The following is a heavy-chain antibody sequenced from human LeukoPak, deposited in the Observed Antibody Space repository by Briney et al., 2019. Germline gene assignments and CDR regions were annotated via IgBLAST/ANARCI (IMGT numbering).Heavy chain of an antibody. CDR3: ATVPSAGSYDYVWGSYRLVDY. Sequence: ASVKVSCKVSGYTLTELSMHWVRQAPGKGLEWMGGFDPEDGETIYAQKFQGRVTMTEDTSTDTAYMELSSLRSEDTAVYYCATVPSAGSYDYVWGSYRLVDYWGQGTLVTVSS. CDR2: FDPEDGET. J-gene: IGHJ4*02. D-gene: IGHD3-16*02. V-gene: IGHV1-24*01. CDR1: GYTLTELS.